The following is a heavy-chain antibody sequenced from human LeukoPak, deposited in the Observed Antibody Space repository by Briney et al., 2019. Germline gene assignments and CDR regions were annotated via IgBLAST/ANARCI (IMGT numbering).Heavy chain of an antibody. CDR1: GFTFSSYA. J-gene: IGHJ4*02. D-gene: IGHD1-26*01. CDR3: ARDGRGVVGARAFWYFDY. Sequence: PGGSLRLSCAASGFTFSSYAMHWVRQAPGKGLEWVAVISYDGSNKYYADSVKGRFTISRDNSKNTLYLQMNSLRAEDTAVYYCARDGRGVVGARAFWYFDYWGQGTLVTVSS. V-gene: IGHV3-30-3*01. CDR2: ISYDGSNK.